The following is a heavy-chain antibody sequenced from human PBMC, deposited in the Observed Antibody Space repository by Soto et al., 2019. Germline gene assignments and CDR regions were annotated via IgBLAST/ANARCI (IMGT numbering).Heavy chain of an antibody. CDR3: ARKPSVYCSGNYFGVHFDS. D-gene: IGHD3-10*01. J-gene: IGHJ4*02. CDR1: GFSLNNSGVG. Sequence: QITLKESGPTLVKPTQTLTLTCTFSGFSLNNSGVGVGWIRQPPGKALEWLALIFWDDEKRYRPSLRSRLTIFKDTANNHVVLTMNNMDTLDTGTYYCARKPSVYCSGNYFGVHFDSGGQGIRVTVSS. CDR2: IFWDDEK. V-gene: IGHV2-5*02.